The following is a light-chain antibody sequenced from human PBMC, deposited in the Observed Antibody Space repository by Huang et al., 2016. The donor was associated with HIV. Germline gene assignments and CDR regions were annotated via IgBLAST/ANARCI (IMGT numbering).Light chain of an antibody. J-gene: IGKJ4*01. CDR1: QSVSSY. CDR2: DAY. Sequence: EIVLTQSPATLSLSPGERATLSCRASQSVSSYLAWYQQKPGQAPRLLIYDAYNRATGITARFSGSGSGTDFTLTISGLEPEDSGVYYCQQGLTFGGGTKVEIK. V-gene: IGKV3-11*01. CDR3: QQGLT.